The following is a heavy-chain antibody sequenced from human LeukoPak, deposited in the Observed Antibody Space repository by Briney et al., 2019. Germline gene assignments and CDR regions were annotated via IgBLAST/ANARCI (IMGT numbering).Heavy chain of an antibody. CDR1: GGSFSGYY. Sequence: PSETLSLTCAVYGGSFSGYYWSWICQPPGKGLEWIGYISYSGSTNYNPSLKSRVTTSIDKSKNQFSLNLSSVTAADTAVYYCARSGGYSGYDVDYWGQGTLVTVSS. D-gene: IGHD5-12*01. CDR2: ISYSGST. J-gene: IGHJ4*02. V-gene: IGHV4-59*01. CDR3: ARSGGYSGYDVDY.